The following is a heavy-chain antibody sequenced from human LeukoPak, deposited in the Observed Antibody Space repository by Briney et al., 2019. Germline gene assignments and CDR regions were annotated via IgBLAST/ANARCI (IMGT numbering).Heavy chain of an antibody. Sequence: VASVKVSCKASGYTFTGYYMHWVRKAPGQGLEWMGWINPNSGGTNYAQKFQGRVTMTRDTSISTAYMELSRLTSDDMAVYYCARALGRQHFYGSGTYKKNYYYMDVWGKGTTVTISS. D-gene: IGHD3-10*01. CDR3: ARALGRQHFYGSGTYKKNYYYMDV. J-gene: IGHJ6*03. V-gene: IGHV1-2*02. CDR1: GYTFTGYY. CDR2: INPNSGGT.